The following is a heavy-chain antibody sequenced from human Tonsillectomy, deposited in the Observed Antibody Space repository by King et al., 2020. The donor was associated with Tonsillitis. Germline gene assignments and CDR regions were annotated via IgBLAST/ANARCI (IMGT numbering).Heavy chain of an antibody. J-gene: IGHJ6*02. D-gene: IGHD6-13*01. CDR2: ISGSGGST. CDR3: AKYGSSYNYYYYGMDV. V-gene: IGHV3-23*04. CDR1: GFTFSSYA. Sequence: VQLVESGGGLVQPGGSLRLSCAASGFTFSSYAMSWVRQAPGKGPEWVSAISGSGGSTYYADSVKGRFTISRDNSKNTLYLQMNSLRAEDTAVYYCAKYGSSYNYYYYGMDVWGQGTTVTVSS.